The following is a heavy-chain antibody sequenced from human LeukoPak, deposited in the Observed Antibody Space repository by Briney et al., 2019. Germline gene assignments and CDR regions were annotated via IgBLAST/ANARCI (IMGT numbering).Heavy chain of an antibody. V-gene: IGHV1-18*01. J-gene: IGHJ5*02. CDR3: ARDGPLYGSGSFWFDP. CDR2: ISAYNGNT. Sequence: GSVKVSCKASGYTFTSYGISWVRQAPGQGLEWMGWISAYNGNTNYAQKLQGRVTMTTDTSTSTAYMELRSLRSDDTAVYYCARDGPLYGSGSFWFDPWGQGTLVTVSS. D-gene: IGHD3-10*01. CDR1: GYTFTSYG.